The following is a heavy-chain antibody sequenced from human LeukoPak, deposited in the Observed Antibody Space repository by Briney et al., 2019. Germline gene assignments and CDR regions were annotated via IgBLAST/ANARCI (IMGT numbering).Heavy chain of an antibody. CDR3: ATSENCGGDCPPFDY. CDR2: ISYDGSNK. CDR1: GFTFSSYA. Sequence: GGSLRLSCAASGFTFSSYAMHWVRQAPGKGLEWVAVISYDGSNKYYADSVKGRFTISRDNSKNTLYLQMNSLRAEDTAVYYCATSENCGGDCPPFDYWGQGTLVTVSS. D-gene: IGHD2-21*02. V-gene: IGHV3-30-3*01. J-gene: IGHJ4*02.